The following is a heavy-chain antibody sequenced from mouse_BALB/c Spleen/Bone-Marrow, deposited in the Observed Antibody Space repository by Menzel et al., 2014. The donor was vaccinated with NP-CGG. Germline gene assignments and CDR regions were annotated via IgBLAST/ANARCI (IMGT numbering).Heavy chain of an antibody. J-gene: IGHJ2*01. D-gene: IGHD4-1*01. CDR2: ISSGSSTI. CDR3: ARGGNWEDFDY. V-gene: IGHV5-17*02. CDR1: GFTFSSFG. Sequence: EVQGVESGGGLVQPGGSRKLSCAASGFTFSSFGMHWVRQAPGRGLEWVAYISSGSSTIFYADTVKGRFTISRDNPKNTLFLQMTGLRSEDTAMYYCARGGNWEDFDYWGQGTTLTVSS.